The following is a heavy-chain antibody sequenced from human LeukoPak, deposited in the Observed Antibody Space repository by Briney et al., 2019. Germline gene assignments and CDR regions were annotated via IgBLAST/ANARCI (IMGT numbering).Heavy chain of an antibody. CDR3: ARASYYYDSSGYPGYYFDY. CDR1: GFTFSNYG. CDR2: ISYDGSNK. D-gene: IGHD3-22*01. V-gene: IGHV3-30*03. J-gene: IGHJ4*02. Sequence: GRSLRLSCAASGFTFSNYGMHWVRQAPGKGLEWVAVISYDGSNKNYVDSVKGRFTISRDNSKNTLYLQMSSLRGEDTAVYYCARASYYYDSSGYPGYYFDYWGQGTLVTVSS.